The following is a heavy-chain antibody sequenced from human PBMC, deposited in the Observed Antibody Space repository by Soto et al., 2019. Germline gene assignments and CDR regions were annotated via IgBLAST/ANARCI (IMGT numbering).Heavy chain of an antibody. D-gene: IGHD2-2*01. CDR1: GYTFTNYD. Sequence: GASVKVSCKTSGYTFTNYDINLVRQAAGQGLEWMGWINPDSDNTGYAQKFQGRVTMTRDTSISTAYMELNSLRSEDTAVYYCARGRRYCTTTSCYPPALFPYGMDVWGQGTTVTVSS. CDR2: INPDSDNT. CDR3: ARGRRYCTTTSCYPPALFPYGMDV. J-gene: IGHJ6*02. V-gene: IGHV1-8*01.